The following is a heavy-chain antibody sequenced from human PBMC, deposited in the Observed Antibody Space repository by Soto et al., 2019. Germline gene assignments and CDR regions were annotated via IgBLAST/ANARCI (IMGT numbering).Heavy chain of an antibody. V-gene: IGHV1-18*01. J-gene: IGHJ6*03. CDR3: ARDTDSGYRLNYYYYYMDV. CDR1: VSTFATYG. CDR2: IRAYNGNT. Sequence: SSVQVSCTASVSTFATYGITRVRLAPGNGSEWMGWIRAYNGNTNYAQKLQGKVTMTTDEPTSTAYMEIRSLRSDDTAVYYRARDTDSGYRLNYYYYYMDVWGKGTPVTVSS. D-gene: IGHD5-12*01.